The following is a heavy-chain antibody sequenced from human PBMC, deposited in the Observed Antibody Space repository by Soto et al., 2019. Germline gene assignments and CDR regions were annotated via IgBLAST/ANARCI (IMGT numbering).Heavy chain of an antibody. CDR2: FDPEDGET. Sequence: ASVKVSCKVSGYTLTELSMHWVRQAPGKGLEWMGGFDPEDGETIYAQKFQGRVTMTEDTSTDTAYMELSSLRSEDTAVYYCATDLEVHSSSWYLRFLFDYWGQGTLVTVSS. D-gene: IGHD6-13*01. J-gene: IGHJ4*02. CDR1: GYTLTELS. CDR3: ATDLEVHSSSWYLRFLFDY. V-gene: IGHV1-24*01.